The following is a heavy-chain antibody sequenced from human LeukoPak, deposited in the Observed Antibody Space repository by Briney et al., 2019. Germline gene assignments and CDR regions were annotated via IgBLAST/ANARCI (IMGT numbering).Heavy chain of an antibody. Sequence: GGSLRLSCAASGFTFSSYGMNWVRQAPGKGLEWVSYISSSSSTIDYADSVKGRFTISRDNAKNSLYLQMNSLRAEETAVYYCARVGDYYMDVWAKGTTVTVSS. J-gene: IGHJ6*03. CDR2: ISSSSSTI. V-gene: IGHV3-48*01. CDR1: GFTFSSYG. CDR3: ARVGDYYMDV.